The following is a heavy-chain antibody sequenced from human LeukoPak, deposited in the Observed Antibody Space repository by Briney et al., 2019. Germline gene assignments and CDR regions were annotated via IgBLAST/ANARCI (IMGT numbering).Heavy chain of an antibody. D-gene: IGHD6-13*01. CDR1: GFTFSSYS. CDR2: ISSSGSYI. V-gene: IGHV3-21*01. J-gene: IGHJ4*02. Sequence: GGSLRLSCAASGFTFSSYSMNWVRQAPGKGLGWVSSISSSGSYIYYADSVKGRFTISRDNAKNSLYLQMNSLRAEDTAVYYCARELEGSSSWYSYWGQGTLVTVSS. CDR3: ARELEGSSSWYSY.